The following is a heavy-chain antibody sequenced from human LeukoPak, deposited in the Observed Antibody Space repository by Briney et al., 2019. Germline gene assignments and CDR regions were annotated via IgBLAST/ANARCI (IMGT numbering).Heavy chain of an antibody. CDR3: ARSVGYDYDILTGPFDY. CDR2: IYYSGST. CDR1: GGSISSYY. J-gene: IGHJ4*02. D-gene: IGHD3-9*01. Sequence: SETLSLTCTVSGGSISSYYWSWIRQPPGKGLEWIGYIYYSGSTNYNPSLKSRVTISVDTSKNQFSLKLSSVTAADTAVYYCARSVGYDYDILTGPFDYWGQGTLVTVSS. V-gene: IGHV4-59*01.